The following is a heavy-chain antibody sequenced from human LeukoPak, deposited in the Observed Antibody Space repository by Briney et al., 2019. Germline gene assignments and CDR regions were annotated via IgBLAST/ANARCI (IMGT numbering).Heavy chain of an antibody. CDR2: INSDGSST. D-gene: IGHD5-18*01. CDR3: AGYSYGYYYYCMVV. J-gene: IGHJ6*03. Sequence: PGGSLRLSCAASGFTFSSYWMHWVRHAPGKGLVWVSRINSDGSSTSYADSVKGRFTISRDNAKNTLYLQMNTLRAEDAAVYYCAGYSYGYYYYCMVVWGKGATVTVSS. CDR1: GFTFSSYW. V-gene: IGHV3-74*01.